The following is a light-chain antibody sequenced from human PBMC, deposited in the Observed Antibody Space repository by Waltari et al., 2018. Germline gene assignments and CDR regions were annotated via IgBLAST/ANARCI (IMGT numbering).Light chain of an antibody. Sequence: QSALTQPASVSGSPGQSITLSCTGTSRDVGSYKLVSWYQQHPGKPPRLMIYADSNRPSGSSNRFSGSKSGNTASLTISGLQAEDEAAYYCCSYAGSSTVKFGEGTYLTVL. CDR2: ADS. J-gene: IGLJ2*01. CDR1: SRDVGSYKL. CDR3: CSYAGSSTVK. V-gene: IGLV2-23*01.